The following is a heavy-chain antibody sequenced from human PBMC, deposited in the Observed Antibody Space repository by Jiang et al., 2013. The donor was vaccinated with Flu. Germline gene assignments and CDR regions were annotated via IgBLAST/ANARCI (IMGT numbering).Heavy chain of an antibody. CDR2: INPRTGST. CDR3: ARSRPAVREVIITTFFGQCFDY. Sequence: SGAEVKKPGASVKIFCKAAGYTFTNSHMHWVRQAPGQGLEWLGVINPRTGSTYYAQKFQGRLTMTRDTSTSTVYMQLSSLRSEDTAVYYCARSRPAVREVIITTFFGQCFDYWGQGTLVTVSS. D-gene: IGHD3-10*01. V-gene: IGHV1-46*01. CDR1: GYTFTNSH. J-gene: IGHJ4*02.